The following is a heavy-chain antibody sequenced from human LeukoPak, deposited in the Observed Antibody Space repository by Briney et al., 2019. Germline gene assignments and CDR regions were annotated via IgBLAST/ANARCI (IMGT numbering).Heavy chain of an antibody. CDR2: INPNSGGT. V-gene: IGHV1-2*02. CDR3: ARPNRERGSYRPNPDDAFDI. Sequence: GASVKVSCKASGYTFTGYYMHWVRQAPGQGLEWMGWINPNSGGTNYAQKFQGRVTMTRDTSISTAYMELNRLRSDDTAVYYCARPNRERGSYRPNPDDAFDIWGQGTMVTVSS. J-gene: IGHJ3*02. CDR1: GYTFTGYY. D-gene: IGHD3-16*02.